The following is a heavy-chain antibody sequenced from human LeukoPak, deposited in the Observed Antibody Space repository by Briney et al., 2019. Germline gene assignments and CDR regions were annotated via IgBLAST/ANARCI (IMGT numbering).Heavy chain of an antibody. CDR2: INHSGST. J-gene: IGHJ4*02. CDR1: GGSFSGYY. CDR3: ASPPIRGYCSGGSCYLRGFDY. V-gene: IGHV4-34*01. Sequence: SETLSLTCAVYGGSFSGYYWSWIRQPPGKGLEWIGEINHSGSTNYNPSLKSRVTISVDTSKNQFSLKLSSVTAADTAVYYCASPPIRGYCSGGSCYLRGFDYWGQGTLVTVSS. D-gene: IGHD2-15*01.